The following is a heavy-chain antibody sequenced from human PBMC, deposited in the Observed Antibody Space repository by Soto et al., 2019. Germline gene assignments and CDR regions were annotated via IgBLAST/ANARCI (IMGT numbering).Heavy chain of an antibody. V-gene: IGHV1-18*01. CDR2: ISAYNGNT. CDR1: GYTFTSYG. J-gene: IGHJ4*02. D-gene: IGHD2-2*01. Sequence: ASVKVSCKASGYTFTSYGISWVRQAPGQGLEWMGWISAYNGNTNYAQKLQGRVTMTTDTSTSTAYMELRSLRSDDTAVYYCARDRRYCSSTSCHNFDYWGQGTLVTVSS. CDR3: ARDRRYCSSTSCHNFDY.